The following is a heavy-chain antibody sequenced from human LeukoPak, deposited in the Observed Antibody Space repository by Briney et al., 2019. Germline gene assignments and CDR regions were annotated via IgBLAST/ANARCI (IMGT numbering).Heavy chain of an antibody. V-gene: IGHV1-69*05. Sequence: ASVKVSCKASGGTFSSYGISWVRQAPGQGLEWMGGIIPVFGTANYAQKFQGRVTMTRDMSTSTDYMELSSLRSEDTAVYYCARDNSVGNIAWWFDPWGQGPLVTVSS. D-gene: IGHD2/OR15-2a*01. J-gene: IGHJ5*02. CDR1: GGTFSSYG. CDR2: IIPVFGTA. CDR3: ARDNSVGNIAWWFDP.